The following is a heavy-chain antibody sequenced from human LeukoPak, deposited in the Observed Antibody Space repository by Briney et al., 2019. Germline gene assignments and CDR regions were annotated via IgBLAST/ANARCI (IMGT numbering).Heavy chain of an antibody. D-gene: IGHD6-19*01. CDR1: GGSFSGYY. CDR3: ARTPKADYYYGMDV. Sequence: SGTLSLTCAVYGGSFSGYYWSWIRQPPGKGLEWIGEINHSGSTNYNPSLKSRVTISVDASKNQFSLKLSSVTAADTAVYYCARTPKADYYYGMDVWGKGTTVTVSS. CDR2: INHSGST. V-gene: IGHV4-34*01. J-gene: IGHJ6*04.